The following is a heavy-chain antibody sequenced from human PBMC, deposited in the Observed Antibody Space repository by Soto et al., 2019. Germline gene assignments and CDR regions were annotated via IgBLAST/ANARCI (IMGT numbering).Heavy chain of an antibody. Sequence: PSETLSLTCTVSGTSISRDPAYWSWIRQHPGRGLEWIGYIHHGGTTYYNPSLKSRVTISIDTSQNQFSLKLNSVTAADTAVYYCARDGTGTTGSYYGMDVWGQGTTVT. CDR1: GTSISRDPAY. J-gene: IGHJ6*02. CDR3: ARDGTGTTGSYYGMDV. D-gene: IGHD1-7*01. CDR2: IHHGGTT. V-gene: IGHV4-31*03.